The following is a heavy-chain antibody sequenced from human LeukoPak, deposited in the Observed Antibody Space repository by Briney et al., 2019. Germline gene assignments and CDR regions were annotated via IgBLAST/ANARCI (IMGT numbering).Heavy chain of an antibody. J-gene: IGHJ5*02. CDR1: GFTVSSNY. Sequence: GGSLRLSCAASGFTVSSNYMSWVRQAPGKGLEWVSVIYSGGSTYYADSVKGRFTISRDNSKNTLYLQMNSLRAEETAVYYCAKGRRYNILTGYYVSEVDPWGQGTLVTVSS. CDR3: AKGRRYNILTGYYVSEVDP. CDR2: IYSGGST. V-gene: IGHV3-66*02. D-gene: IGHD3-9*01.